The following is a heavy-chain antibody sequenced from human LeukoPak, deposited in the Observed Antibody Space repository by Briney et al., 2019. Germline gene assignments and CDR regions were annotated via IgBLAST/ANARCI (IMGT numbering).Heavy chain of an antibody. D-gene: IGHD6-13*01. CDR3: ARVNRQSGSWYNYYYMDV. Sequence: PGGSLRLSCAASGFTFSSYSMNWVRQAPGKGLEWVSSISSSSSYIYYADSVKGRFTISRDNAKNSLYLQMNSLRAEDTAVYYCARVNRQSGSWYNYYYMDVWGKGTTVTVSS. V-gene: IGHV3-21*01. J-gene: IGHJ6*03. CDR2: ISSSSSYI. CDR1: GFTFSSYS.